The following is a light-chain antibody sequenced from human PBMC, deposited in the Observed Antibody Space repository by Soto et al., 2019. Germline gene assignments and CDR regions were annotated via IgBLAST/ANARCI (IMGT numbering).Light chain of an antibody. CDR2: GAS. V-gene: IGKV3-20*01. CDR1: QSVSNNY. Sequence: EIVLTQSPGTLSLSPGERATLSCRASQSVSNNYLAWYQQKPGQAPRLLIYGASNRATGIPDRFSGSGSGTDFTLTISRLEPEDFAVYYCQQYDTSIWAYTFGQGTKVDIK. CDR3: QQYDTSIWAYT. J-gene: IGKJ2*01.